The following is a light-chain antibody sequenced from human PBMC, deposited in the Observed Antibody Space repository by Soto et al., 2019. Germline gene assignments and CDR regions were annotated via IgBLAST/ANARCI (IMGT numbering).Light chain of an antibody. CDR2: EGI. CDR3: CSYGGATTYG. CDR1: SSNIGGYNV. V-gene: IGLV2-23*01. J-gene: IGLJ1*01. Sequence: QSALTQPASVSGSPGQSITISCSGTSSNIGGYNVVSWYQQHPGKAPKVIVYEGIKRPSGVSDRFSGSTSGSTASLTISGLQAEDEAEYYCCSYGGATTYGFGRWTKVTVL.